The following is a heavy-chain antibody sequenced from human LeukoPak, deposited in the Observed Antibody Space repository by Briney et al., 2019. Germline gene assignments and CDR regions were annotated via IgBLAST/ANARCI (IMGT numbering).Heavy chain of an antibody. CDR1: GFTFSSYE. V-gene: IGHV3-21*01. Sequence: GGSLRLSCAASGFTFSSYEMNWVRQAPGKGLEWVSSISSSSSYIYYADSVKGRFTISRDNAKNSLYLQMNSLRAEDTAVYYCARPIKTWFGEVFFSGYFDYWGQGTLVTVSS. CDR2: ISSSSSYI. J-gene: IGHJ4*02. CDR3: ARPIKTWFGEVFFSGYFDY. D-gene: IGHD3-10*01.